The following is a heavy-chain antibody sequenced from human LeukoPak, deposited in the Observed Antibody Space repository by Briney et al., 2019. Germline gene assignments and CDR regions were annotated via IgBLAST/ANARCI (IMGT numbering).Heavy chain of an antibody. CDR2: INPNSGGT. V-gene: IGHV1-2*02. Sequence: ASVKVSCKASGYTFTGYYMHWVRQAPGQGLEWMGWINPNSGGTNYEQKSQGRVTMTRDTPISTAYMELSRLRSDDTAVYYCARTIAAAVNWFDTWGQGNLVTVSS. J-gene: IGHJ5*02. CDR3: ARTIAAAVNWFDT. CDR1: GYTFTGYY. D-gene: IGHD6-13*01.